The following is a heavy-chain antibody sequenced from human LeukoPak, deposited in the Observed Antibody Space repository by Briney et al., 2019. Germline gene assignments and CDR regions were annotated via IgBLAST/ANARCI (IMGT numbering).Heavy chain of an antibody. Sequence: PSETLSLTCTVSGGSVSSGSYYWSWIRQPPGKRLEWIGYIYYSGSTNYNPSLKSRVTISVDTSKNQFSLKLSSVTAADTAVYYCARDRSSSGYCSSTSCYDDAFDSWGQGTMVTVSS. CDR1: GGSVSSGSYY. CDR3: ARDRSSSGYCSSTSCYDDAFDS. CDR2: IYYSGST. V-gene: IGHV4-61*01. D-gene: IGHD2-2*03. J-gene: IGHJ3*02.